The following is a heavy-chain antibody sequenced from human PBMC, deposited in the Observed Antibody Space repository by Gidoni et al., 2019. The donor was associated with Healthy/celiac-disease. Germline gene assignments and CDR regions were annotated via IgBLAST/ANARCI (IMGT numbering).Heavy chain of an antibody. D-gene: IGHD6-19*01. J-gene: IGHJ2*01. CDR1: GFTVSSNY. Sequence: EVQLVESGGGLVQPGGSLRLSCAASGFTVSSNYMSWVRQAPGKGLEWVSVIYSGGSTYYADPVKGRFTISRDNSKNTLYLQMNSLRAEDTAVYYCARDQAAVAGWYFDLWGRGTLVTVSS. CDR3: ARDQAAVAGWYFDL. CDR2: IYSGGST. V-gene: IGHV3-66*01.